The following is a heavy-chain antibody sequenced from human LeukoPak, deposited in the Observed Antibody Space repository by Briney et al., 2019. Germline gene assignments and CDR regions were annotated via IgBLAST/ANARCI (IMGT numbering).Heavy chain of an antibody. CDR3: ARAHGYYDILTGYPNWFDP. CDR1: GFTFSSYA. V-gene: IGHV3-23*03. J-gene: IGHJ5*02. D-gene: IGHD3-9*01. CDR2: IYSGGST. Sequence: GGSLRLSCAASGFTFSSYAMSWVRQAPGKGLEWVSVIYSGGSTYYADSVKGRFTISRDNSKNTLYLQMNSLRAEDTAVYYCARAHGYYDILTGYPNWFDPWGQGTLVTVSS.